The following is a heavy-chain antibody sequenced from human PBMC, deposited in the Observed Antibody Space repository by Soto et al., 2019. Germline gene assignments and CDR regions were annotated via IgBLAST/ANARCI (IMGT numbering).Heavy chain of an antibody. Sequence: ESGGGVVQPGRSLRLSCAASGFTFSSYGMQWVRQAPGKGLEWVAVISYDGSNKYYADSVKGRFTISRDNSKNTLYLQMNSLRAEDTAVYYCAKDLSGSGWYSWFDPWGQGTLVTVSS. J-gene: IGHJ5*02. CDR1: GFTFSSYG. CDR3: AKDLSGSGWYSWFDP. V-gene: IGHV3-30*18. D-gene: IGHD6-19*01. CDR2: ISYDGSNK.